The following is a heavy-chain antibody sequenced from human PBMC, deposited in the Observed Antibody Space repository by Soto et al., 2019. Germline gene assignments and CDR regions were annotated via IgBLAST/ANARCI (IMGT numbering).Heavy chain of an antibody. J-gene: IGHJ3*02. CDR1: AFTSHDYA. Sequence: EVQLVESGGGLVQPGRSLRLSCAASAFTSHDYAMHWVRHVPGKGLAWVSGISWDSGNLVYADSVKGRFTISRENASNTLHLQMTSLRSEDTPLYFFAKGATTSCFSPFEMWGPGTMVTV. CDR2: ISWDSGNL. D-gene: IGHD2-2*01. CDR3: AKGATTSCFSPFEM. V-gene: IGHV3-9*02.